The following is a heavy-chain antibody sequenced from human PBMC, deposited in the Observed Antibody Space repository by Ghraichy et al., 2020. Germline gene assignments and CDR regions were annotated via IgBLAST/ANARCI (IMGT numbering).Heavy chain of an antibody. J-gene: IGHJ4*02. CDR3: ARDIRLDGYSYIDY. CDR2: IRSSGSTI. D-gene: IGHD5-24*01. CDR1: GFTFSDYY. Sequence: GGSLRLSCAASGFTFSDYYMSWIRQAPGKGLEWISYIRSSGSTIYYADSVKGRFTISRDNAKNSLYLQMNSLRAEDTAVYYCARDIRLDGYSYIDYWGQGTLVTVSS. V-gene: IGHV3-11*01.